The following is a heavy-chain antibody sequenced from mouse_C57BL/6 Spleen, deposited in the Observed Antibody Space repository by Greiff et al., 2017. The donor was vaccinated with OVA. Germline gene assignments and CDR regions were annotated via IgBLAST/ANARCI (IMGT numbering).Heavy chain of an antibody. D-gene: IGHD1-1*01. Sequence: QVQLQQPGAELVKPGASVKLSCKASGYTFTSYWMHWVKQRPGRGLEWIGRIDPNSGGTKYTEKFKSKATLTVDKPSSTAYMQLSSLTSEDSAVYYCARNYYGSSYVDWYFDVWGTGTTVTVSS. CDR3: ARNYYGSSYVDWYFDV. J-gene: IGHJ1*03. CDR2: IDPNSGGT. CDR1: GYTFTSYW. V-gene: IGHV1-72*01.